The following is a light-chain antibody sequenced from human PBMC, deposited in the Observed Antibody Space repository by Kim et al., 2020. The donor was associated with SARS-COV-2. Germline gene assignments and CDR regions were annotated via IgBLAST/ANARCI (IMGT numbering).Light chain of an antibody. J-gene: IGLJ2*01. V-gene: IGLV2-14*04. CDR2: DVR. Sequence: GQSITISCTGTSSDVGGHNYVSWYQQHPGKAPKLMIYDVRKRPSGVSNRFSGSKSGNTASLTISGLQAEDEADYYCSSYTSSSTWVFGGGTQLTVL. CDR1: SSDVGGHNY. CDR3: SSYTSSSTWV.